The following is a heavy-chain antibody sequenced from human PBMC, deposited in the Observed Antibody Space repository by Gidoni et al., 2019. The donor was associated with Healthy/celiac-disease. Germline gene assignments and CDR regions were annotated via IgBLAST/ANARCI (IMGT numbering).Heavy chain of an antibody. CDR1: GGTFSSYA. J-gene: IGHJ4*02. V-gene: IGHV1-69*01. CDR2: IIPIFGTA. CDR3: ARDSSGYLRTPWYFDY. D-gene: IGHD3-22*01. Sequence: QVQLVQSGAEVKKPGSSVKVSCKASGGTFSSYAISWVRQAPGQGLEWMGGIIPIFGTANYAQKFQGRVTITADESTSTAYMELSSLRSEDTAVYYCARDSSGYLRTPWYFDYWGQGTLVTVSS.